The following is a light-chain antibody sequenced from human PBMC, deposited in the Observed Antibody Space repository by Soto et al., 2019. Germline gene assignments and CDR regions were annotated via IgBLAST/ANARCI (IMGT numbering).Light chain of an antibody. CDR3: ATWDDSLNGRYV. CDR2: SHD. CDR1: SSNIGTYT. J-gene: IGLJ1*01. V-gene: IGLV1-44*01. Sequence: QAVVTQPPSASGAPGQRVTISCSGTSSNIGTYTVNWYQHLPGRAPKLLIFSHDQRPSGVPGRISASKSGTSASLDISGLQSEDEADYYCATWDDSLNGRYVFGTGTKLTVL.